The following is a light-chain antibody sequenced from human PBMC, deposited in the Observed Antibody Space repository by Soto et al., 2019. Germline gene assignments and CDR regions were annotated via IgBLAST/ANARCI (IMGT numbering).Light chain of an antibody. CDR1: QSVSSSY. J-gene: IGKJ3*01. Sequence: EIVLTQSPGTLSLSPGKRATLSCRASQSVSSSYLGWYQQKPGQAPRLLIYGASTRATGIPDRFSGSGSGTDFTLTISRLEPEDFAVYYCQQYGSSIFTFGPGTKVDIK. CDR3: QQYGSSIFT. V-gene: IGKV3-20*01. CDR2: GAS.